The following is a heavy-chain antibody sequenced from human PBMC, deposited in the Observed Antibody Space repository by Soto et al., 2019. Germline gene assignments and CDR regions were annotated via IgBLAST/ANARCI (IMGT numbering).Heavy chain of an antibody. CDR3: ARGGLRYSSYYYYYMDV. D-gene: IGHD3-9*01. J-gene: IGHJ6*03. Sequence: GASVKVSCKASGYTFTGYYMHWVRQAPGQGLEWMGWINPNSGGTNYAQKFQGWVTMTRDTSISTAYMELSRLRSDDTAVYYCARGGLRYSSYYYYYMDVWGKGTTVTVSS. CDR1: GYTFTGYY. CDR2: INPNSGGT. V-gene: IGHV1-2*04.